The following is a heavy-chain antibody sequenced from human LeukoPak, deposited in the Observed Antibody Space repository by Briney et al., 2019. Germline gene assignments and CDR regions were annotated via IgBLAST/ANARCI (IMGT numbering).Heavy chain of an antibody. D-gene: IGHD3-22*01. Sequence: NPSETLSLTCTVSGGSISSSSYYWGWIRQPPGKGLEWIGSIYYSGSTYYNPSLKSRVTISVDTSKNQFSLKLSSVTAADTAVYYCARGPSSGYYYGNYWGQGTLVTVSS. CDR1: GGSISSSSYY. CDR3: ARGPSSGYYYGNY. J-gene: IGHJ4*02. CDR2: IYYSGST. V-gene: IGHV4-39*07.